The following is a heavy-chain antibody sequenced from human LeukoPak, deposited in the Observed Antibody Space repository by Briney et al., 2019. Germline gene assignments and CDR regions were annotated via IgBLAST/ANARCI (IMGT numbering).Heavy chain of an antibody. CDR2: IWYDGSNK. CDR3: ARGSITMIVGWEGLDAFDI. D-gene: IGHD3-22*01. CDR1: GFTFSSYG. J-gene: IGHJ3*02. Sequence: TGGSLRLSCAASGFTFSSYGMHWVRQAPGKGLEWVAVIWYDGSNKYYADSVKGRFTISRDNSKNTLYLQMNSLRAEDTAVYYCARGSITMIVGWEGLDAFDIWGQGTMVTVSS. V-gene: IGHV3-33*01.